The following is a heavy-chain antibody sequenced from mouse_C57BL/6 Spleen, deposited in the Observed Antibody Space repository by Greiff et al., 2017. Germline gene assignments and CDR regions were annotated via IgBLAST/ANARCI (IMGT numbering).Heavy chain of an antibody. D-gene: IGHD2-4*01. CDR2: IDPNSGGT. Sequence: QVQLKQPGAELVKPGASVKLSCKASGYTFTSYWMHWVKQRPGRGLEWIGRIDPNSGGTKYNEKFKSKATLTVDKPSSTAYMQLSSLTSEDSAVYYCARLRDYDGWYFDVWGTGTTVTVSS. V-gene: IGHV1-72*01. CDR3: ARLRDYDGWYFDV. CDR1: GYTFTSYW. J-gene: IGHJ1*03.